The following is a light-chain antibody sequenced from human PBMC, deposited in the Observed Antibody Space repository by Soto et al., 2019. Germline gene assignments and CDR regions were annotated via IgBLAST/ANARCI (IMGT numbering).Light chain of an antibody. CDR3: QQYKSYSYT. CDR1: ERISNW. J-gene: IGKJ2*01. V-gene: IGKV1-5*01. Sequence: GDRVAITCRASERISNWLAWYQQKPGKAPKVLIYDASRLQSGVPERFSGSGSGTEFTLTISSLQADDIATYYCQQYKSYSYTFGQGTNLEI. CDR2: DAS.